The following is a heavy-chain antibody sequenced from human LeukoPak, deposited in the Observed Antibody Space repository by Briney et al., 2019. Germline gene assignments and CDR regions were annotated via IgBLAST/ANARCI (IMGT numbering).Heavy chain of an antibody. CDR1: GGSFSGYY. Sequence: SGTLSLTCAVYGGSFSGYYWSWIRQPPGKGLEWIVEINNSGSTNYNPSLKSRVTISVDTSKNQFSLKLSSVTAAETAVYYCAVGNYDSSPALTSDAFDIWGQGTMVTVSS. J-gene: IGHJ3*02. V-gene: IGHV4-34*01. D-gene: IGHD3-22*01. CDR2: INNSGST. CDR3: AVGNYDSSPALTSDAFDI.